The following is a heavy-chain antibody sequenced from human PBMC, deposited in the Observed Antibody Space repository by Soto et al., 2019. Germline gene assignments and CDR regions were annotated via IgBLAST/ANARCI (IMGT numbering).Heavy chain of an antibody. CDR2: ISGSGGST. Sequence: GESLKISCAASGFTFSSYAMSWVRQAPGKGLEWVSAISGSGGSTYYADSVKGRFTISRDNSKNTLYLQMNSLRAEDTAVYYCAKEDYDILTGYYGAPDIWGQGTMVTVSS. D-gene: IGHD3-9*01. CDR1: GFTFSSYA. V-gene: IGHV3-23*01. CDR3: AKEDYDILTGYYGAPDI. J-gene: IGHJ3*02.